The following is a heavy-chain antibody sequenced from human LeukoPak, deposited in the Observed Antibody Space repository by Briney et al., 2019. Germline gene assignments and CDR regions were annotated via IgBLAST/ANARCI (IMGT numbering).Heavy chain of an antibody. D-gene: IGHD2-8*01. CDR2: IYYSGST. Sequence: PSETLSLTCTVAGGSISNYYWSWIRQSPGKGLEWIGYIYYSGSTNYNPSLRSRVTISIDTSKKQFSLKVTSVTAADTAVYYCASIAPSHNGYYFDYWGQGTLVTISS. CDR1: GGSISNYY. V-gene: IGHV4-59*08. J-gene: IGHJ4*02. CDR3: ASIAPSHNGYYFDY.